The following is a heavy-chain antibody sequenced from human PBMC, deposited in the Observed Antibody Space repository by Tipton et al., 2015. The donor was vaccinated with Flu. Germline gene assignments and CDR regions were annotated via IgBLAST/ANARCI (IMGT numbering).Heavy chain of an antibody. CDR3: ALESDPTRKAFDM. CDR2: LNTGNGNT. J-gene: IGHJ3*02. CDR1: GYSFNIRPYT. Sequence: QLVQSGAEVKKPGASVKVSCKASGYSFNIRPYTMHWVRQAPGQRLEWMGWLNTGNGNTKYSPEFQGRVTVTRDTSASTAYMELSSLRYEGTAVYFYALESDPTRKAFDMWGRGTLVTVSS. V-gene: IGHV1-3*03. D-gene: IGHD1-1*01.